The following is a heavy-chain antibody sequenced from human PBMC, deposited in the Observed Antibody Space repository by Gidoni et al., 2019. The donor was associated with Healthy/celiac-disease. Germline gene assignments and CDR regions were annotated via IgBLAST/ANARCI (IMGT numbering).Heavy chain of an antibody. CDR3: ARDLSAVAGTGGEDY. Sequence: QVQLVESGGGGVDPGRSRRLSWAAPGFTFSSYAMHWVGQAPGKGLEGVAVISYDGSNKYYADSVKGRFTISRDNSKNTLYLQMNSLRAEDTAVYYCARDLSAVAGTGGEDYWGQGTLVTVSS. J-gene: IGHJ4*02. V-gene: IGHV3-30-3*01. CDR1: GFTFSSYA. CDR2: ISYDGSNK. D-gene: IGHD6-19*01.